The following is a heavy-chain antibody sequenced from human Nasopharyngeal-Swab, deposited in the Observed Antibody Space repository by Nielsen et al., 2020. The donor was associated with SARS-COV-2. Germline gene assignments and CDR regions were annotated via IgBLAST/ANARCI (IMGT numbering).Heavy chain of an antibody. CDR3: ARDLGYGDYDPV. V-gene: IGHV4-39*02. CDR1: GGSIRSSSYY. Sequence: SETLSLTCSVPGGSIRSSSYYWGWIRQPPGKGLEWIGSIFYSGSTYYNPSLKSRVTISVDTSKNQFSLRLSSVTAADTAVYYCARDLGYGDYDPVWGQGTLVTVSS. CDR2: IFYSGST. D-gene: IGHD4-17*01. J-gene: IGHJ4*02.